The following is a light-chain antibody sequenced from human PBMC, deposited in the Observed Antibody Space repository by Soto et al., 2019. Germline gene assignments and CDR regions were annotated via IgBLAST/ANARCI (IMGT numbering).Light chain of an antibody. J-gene: IGKJ1*01. CDR3: QQYYSYPPS. CDR2: AAS. CDR1: QGISSY. V-gene: IGKV1-8*01. Sequence: IQMTPSPSTLSPSVRDRVTMTCRASQGISSYLAWYQQKPGKAPKLLIYAASTLQSGVPSRFSGSGYGTDFNLTISCLQSEDFATYDCQQYYSYPPSFGQGTKVDIK.